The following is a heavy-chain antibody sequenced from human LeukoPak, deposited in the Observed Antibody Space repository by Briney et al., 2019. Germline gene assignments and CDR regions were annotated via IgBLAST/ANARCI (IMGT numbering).Heavy chain of an antibody. CDR2: INHSGST. D-gene: IGHD3-9*01. CDR1: GGSFSGYY. CDR3: ARGPPIRYLDWPFIVE. V-gene: IGHV4-34*01. Sequence: SETLSLTCAVDGGSFSGYYCRWIRQPPGKGLEWIGEINHSGSTNYNPSLKSRVTISVDTSKNQFSLKLSSVTAADTAVYYCARGPPIRYLDWPFIVEWGQGTLVTVSS. J-gene: IGHJ4*02.